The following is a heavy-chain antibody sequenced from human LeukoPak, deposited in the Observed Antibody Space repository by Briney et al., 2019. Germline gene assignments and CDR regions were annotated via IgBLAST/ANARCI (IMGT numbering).Heavy chain of an antibody. CDR1: GFTFSSYA. Sequence: GGSLRLSCAASGFTFSSYAMSWVRQAPGKGLEWVSAISGSGGSTYYADSVKGRFTISRDNSKNTLYLQMNSLRAEDTAVYYCAKDPRYCSGGSCSELYYFDYWGQGTLDTVSS. CDR3: AKDPRYCSGGSCSELYYFDY. CDR2: ISGSGGST. V-gene: IGHV3-23*01. D-gene: IGHD2-15*01. J-gene: IGHJ4*02.